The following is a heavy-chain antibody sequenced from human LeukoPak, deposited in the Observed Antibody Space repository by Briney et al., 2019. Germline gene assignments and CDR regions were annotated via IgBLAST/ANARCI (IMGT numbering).Heavy chain of an antibody. V-gene: IGHV3-23*01. CDR1: GSTFSTHA. Sequence: GGSLRLSCAASGSTFSTHAMSWVRQAPGKGLEWVSAISGSGGRTYHADSVKGRFTISRDNSKNTLFLQMNSLRAEDTAIYYCAMTMKYCSGGTCQEAFEIWGQGTMVTVSS. CDR3: AMTMKYCSGGTCQEAFEI. CDR2: ISGSGGRT. D-gene: IGHD2-15*01. J-gene: IGHJ3*02.